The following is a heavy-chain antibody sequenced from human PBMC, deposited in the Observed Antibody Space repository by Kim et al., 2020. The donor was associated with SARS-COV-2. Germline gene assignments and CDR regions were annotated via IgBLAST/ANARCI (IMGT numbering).Heavy chain of an antibody. D-gene: IGHD4-17*01. CDR1: GINFSSYS. Sequence: GGSLRLSCAASGINFSSYSMSWVRQAPGKRLEWVAIIFALDSRVIYEDSVKGRFTVTRDNSKNTLYLQIASLRAEDTAVYYCATGPPTTGFFFYDTWGQGTLVTASS. J-gene: IGHJ5*02. V-gene: IGHV3-23*03. CDR2: IFALDSRV. CDR3: ATGPPTTGFFFYDT.